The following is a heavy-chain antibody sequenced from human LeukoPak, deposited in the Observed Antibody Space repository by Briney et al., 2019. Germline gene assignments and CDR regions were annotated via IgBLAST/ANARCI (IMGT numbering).Heavy chain of an antibody. V-gene: IGHV3-7*01. CDR1: GFTFSSFW. J-gene: IGHJ4*02. CDR3: ARDGGVSGYDLLDY. CDR2: INQDGSEK. D-gene: IGHD5-12*01. Sequence: PGGSLRLSCAASGFTFSSFWMTWVRQAPGKGLEWGANINQDGSEKYYVDSVKGRFTISRDNAKNSVYLQMNSLRAEDTAVYYCARDGGVSGYDLLDYWGQGTLVTVSS.